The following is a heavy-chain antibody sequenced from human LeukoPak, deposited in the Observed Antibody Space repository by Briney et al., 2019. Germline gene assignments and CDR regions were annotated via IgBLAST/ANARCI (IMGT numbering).Heavy chain of an antibody. CDR1: GFTFSSYA. CDR2: ISGSGGST. J-gene: IGHJ5*02. D-gene: IGHD2-2*02. V-gene: IGHV3-23*01. Sequence: GGSLRLSCAASGFTFSSYAMSWVRQAPGKGLEWVSAISGSGGSTYYADSVKGRFTISRDNSKNTLYLQMNSLRAEDTAVYYCARAQCTSCYTKVELDPWGQGTLVTVSS. CDR3: ARAQCTSCYTKVELDP.